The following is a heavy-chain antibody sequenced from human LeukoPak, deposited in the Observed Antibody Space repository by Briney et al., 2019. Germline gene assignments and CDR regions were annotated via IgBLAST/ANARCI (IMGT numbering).Heavy chain of an antibody. V-gene: IGHV3-74*01. J-gene: IGHJ4*02. CDR1: GFTFSSYW. D-gene: IGHD6-19*01. CDR2: INSDGSST. CDR3: AREHIAVAGTFDY. Sequence: PGGSLRLSCAASGFTFSSYWMHWVRQAPGKGLVWVSRINSDGSSTSYADSVKGRFTISRDNAKNTLYLQMNSLRAEDTAVYYCAREHIAVAGTFDYWGQGGLVTVSS.